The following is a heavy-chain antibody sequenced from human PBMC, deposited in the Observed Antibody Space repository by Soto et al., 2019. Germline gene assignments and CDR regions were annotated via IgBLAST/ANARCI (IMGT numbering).Heavy chain of an antibody. CDR1: GGSISSYY. D-gene: IGHD3-22*01. J-gene: IGHJ6*02. CDR2: IYYSGST. CDR3: ANQYDSSGYYYYGMDV. V-gene: IGHV4-59*08. Sequence: SETLSLTCTVSGGSISSYYWSWIRQPPGKGLEWIGYIYYSGSTNYNPSLKSRVTISVDTSKNQFSLKLSSVTAADTAVYYCANQYDSSGYYYYGMDVWGQGTTVTVSS.